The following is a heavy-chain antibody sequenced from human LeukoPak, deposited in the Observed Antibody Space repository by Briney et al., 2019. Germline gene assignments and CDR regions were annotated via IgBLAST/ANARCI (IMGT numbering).Heavy chain of an antibody. Sequence: ASVKVSCKASGYTFTGYYLHWVRLAPGQGLEWMGWINANSGGTGYPQKFQGRVTMTRDTSINTAYMELSRLRSDDTAVYYCARVGSPGIATWVYWGQGTLVTVSS. V-gene: IGHV1-2*02. CDR2: INANSGGT. CDR3: ARVGSPGIATWVY. J-gene: IGHJ4*02. CDR1: GYTFTGYY. D-gene: IGHD6-13*01.